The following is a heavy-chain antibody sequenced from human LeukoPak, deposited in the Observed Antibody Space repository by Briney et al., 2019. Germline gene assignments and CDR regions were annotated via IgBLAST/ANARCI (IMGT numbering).Heavy chain of an antibody. V-gene: IGHV6-1*01. CDR1: GDSVSSNSAA. CDR3: ASQYSSRLELFDY. CDR2: TYYRSKWYN. D-gene: IGHD6-13*01. Sequence: SQTLSLTCAISGDSVSSNSAAWNWIRQPPSRGLEWLGRTYYRSKWYNGYAVSVKSRITINPDTSKNQFSLQLNSVTPEDTAVYYCASQYSSRLELFDYWGQGTLVTVSS. J-gene: IGHJ4*02.